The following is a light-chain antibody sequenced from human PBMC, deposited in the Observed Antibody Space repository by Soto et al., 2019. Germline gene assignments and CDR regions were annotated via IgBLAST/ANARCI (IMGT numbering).Light chain of an antibody. V-gene: IGKV3-11*01. CDR1: QSVSSY. CDR3: QQRYNSPIT. Sequence: IVLTQAPATLSWSPGEIATLSVRASQSVSSYLAWYQQKPGQAPRLLIYDASNRATGIPARFSGSGSGTDFTLTISSLEPEDFSVYYCQQRYNSPITFGQGTRLEIK. J-gene: IGKJ5*01. CDR2: DAS.